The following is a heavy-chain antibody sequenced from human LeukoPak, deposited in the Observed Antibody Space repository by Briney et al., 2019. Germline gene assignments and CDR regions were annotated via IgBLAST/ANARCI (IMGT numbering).Heavy chain of an antibody. J-gene: IGHJ4*02. Sequence: PSETLSLTCAVSGGSISSSNWWRWVRQPPGKGLEWIGEIYHSGSTNYNPSLKSRVTISVDKSKNQFSLKLSSVTAADTAVYYCARSDCSGGSCYSDYWGQGTLVTVSS. V-gene: IGHV4-4*02. CDR3: ARSDCSGGSCYSDY. CDR2: IYHSGST. D-gene: IGHD2-15*01. CDR1: GGSISSSNW.